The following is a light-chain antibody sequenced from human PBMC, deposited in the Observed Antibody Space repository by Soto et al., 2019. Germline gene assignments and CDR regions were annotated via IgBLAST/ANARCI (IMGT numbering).Light chain of an antibody. V-gene: IGLV2-8*01. CDR3: SSYAGSNNYV. Sequence: QSALTQPASLSGSPGQSITISCTGTSSDIGAYDYVSWFQQHPGKAPKLMISEVNNRPSGVPDRFSGSKSGNTASLTVSGLQAEDEADYYCSSYAGSNNYVFGSGTKV. J-gene: IGLJ1*01. CDR1: SSDIGAYDY. CDR2: EVN.